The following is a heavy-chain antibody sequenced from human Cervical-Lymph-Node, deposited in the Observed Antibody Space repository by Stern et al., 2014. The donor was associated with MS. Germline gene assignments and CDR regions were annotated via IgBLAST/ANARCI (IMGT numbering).Heavy chain of an antibody. CDR1: GYTLTDLY. Sequence: VQLVQSGAEVKKPGASVKLSCKGSGYTLTDLYMHWVRQAPGKRLEWMGDFDPEDGDTIYAQKFQGRLSMYEDRSNAHAFMTLSSLRAEDTAVYYCSIPHGDYARMDYWGQGTLVTVSS. D-gene: IGHD4-17*01. J-gene: IGHJ4*02. V-gene: IGHV1-24*01. CDR2: FDPEDGDT. CDR3: SIPHGDYARMDY.